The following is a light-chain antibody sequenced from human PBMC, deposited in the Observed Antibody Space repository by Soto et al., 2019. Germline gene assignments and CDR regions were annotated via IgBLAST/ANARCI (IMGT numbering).Light chain of an antibody. CDR3: QQSYSTPET. CDR1: QSISSF. V-gene: IGKV1-39*01. CDR2: AAS. J-gene: IGKJ1*01. Sequence: DIQMTQSPSSLSASLGDRVTITCRASQSISSFLTWYQQKPGKAPRLLIYAASSLQSGVPSRFSDSGSETDFTLTISSLQPEDFATYYFQQSYSTPETFGQGTKVEIK.